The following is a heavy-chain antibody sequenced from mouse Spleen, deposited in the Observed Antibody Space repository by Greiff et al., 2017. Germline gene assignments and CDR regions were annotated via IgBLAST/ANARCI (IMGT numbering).Heavy chain of an antibody. CDR1: GFTFSSYA. CDR2: ISSGGGNT. J-gene: IGHJ1*01. Sequence: DVMLVESGGGLVKLGGSLKLSCAASGFTFSSYAMSWVRQTPEKRLEWVATISSGGGNTYYPDSVKGRFTISRDNAKNTLYLQMSSLKSEDTAMYYCARQWAGNWYFDVWGAGTTVTVSS. V-gene: IGHV5-9*01. CDR3: ARQWAGNWYFDV. D-gene: IGHD3-3*01.